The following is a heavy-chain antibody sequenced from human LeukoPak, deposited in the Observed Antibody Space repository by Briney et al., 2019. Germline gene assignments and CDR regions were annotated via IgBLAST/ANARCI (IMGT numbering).Heavy chain of an antibody. D-gene: IGHD3-22*01. CDR3: SCRNYYDSSGYYLFDY. J-gene: IGHJ4*02. CDR2: INPSGGST. CDR1: GYTFTGYY. V-gene: IGHV1-46*01. Sequence: ASVKVSCKASGYTFTGYYMHWVRQAPGQGLEWMGIINPSGGSTSYAQKFQGRVTMTRDTSTSTVYMELSSLRSEDTAVYYCSCRNYYDSSGYYLFDYWGQGTLVTVSS.